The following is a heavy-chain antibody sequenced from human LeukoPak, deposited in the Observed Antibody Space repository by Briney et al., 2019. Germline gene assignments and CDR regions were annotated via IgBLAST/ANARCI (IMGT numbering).Heavy chain of an antibody. J-gene: IGHJ4*02. V-gene: IGHV4-38-2*01. D-gene: IGHD4-17*01. CDR2: IYHSGST. Sequence: PSETLSLTCAVSGYSISSGYYWGWIRQPPGKGLEWIGSIYHSGSTYYNPSLKSRVTISVDTSKNQFSLNLSSVTAADTAVYYCVRIGDFGDPPHSWGQGTLVTVSS. CDR3: VRIGDFGDPPHS. CDR1: GYSISSGYY.